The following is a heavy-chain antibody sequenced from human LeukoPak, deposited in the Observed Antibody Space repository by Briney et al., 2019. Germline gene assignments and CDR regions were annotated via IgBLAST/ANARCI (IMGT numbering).Heavy chain of an antibody. Sequence: SETLSLTCAVYGGSFSGYYWSWIRQPPGKGLEWIGEINHSGSTNYNPSLKSRVTISVDTSKSQFSLKLSSVTAADTAVYYCARDVGYYYDSSGRDYWGQGTLVTVSS. CDR3: ARDVGYYYDSSGRDY. CDR2: INHSGST. CDR1: GGSFSGYY. D-gene: IGHD3-22*01. J-gene: IGHJ4*02. V-gene: IGHV4-34*01.